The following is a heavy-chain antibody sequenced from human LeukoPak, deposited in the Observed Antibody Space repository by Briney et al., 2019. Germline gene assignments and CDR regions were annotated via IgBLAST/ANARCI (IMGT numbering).Heavy chain of an antibody. V-gene: IGHV4-39*07. Sequence: SETLSLTCTVSGGSISSSSYYWGWIRQPPGKGLEWIGSIYYSGSTYYNPSLKSRVTISVDTSKNQFSLKLSSVTAADTAVYYCARVNGNWFDSWGQGTLVTVSS. CDR3: ARVNGNWFDS. D-gene: IGHD2-8*01. J-gene: IGHJ5*01. CDR2: IYYSGST. CDR1: GGSISSSSYY.